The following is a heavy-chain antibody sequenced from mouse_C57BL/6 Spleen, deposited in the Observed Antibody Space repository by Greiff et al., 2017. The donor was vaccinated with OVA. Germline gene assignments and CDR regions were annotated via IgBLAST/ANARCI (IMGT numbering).Heavy chain of an antibody. CDR3: ARGLTECYFDY. CDR2: INPNNGGT. CDR1: GYTFTDYY. J-gene: IGHJ2*01. Sequence: VQLQQSGPELVKPGASVKISCKASGYTFTDYYMNWVKQSHGKSLEWIGDINPNNGGTSYNQKFKGKATLTVDKSSSTAYMELRSLTSEDSAVYYWARGLTECYFDYWGQGTTLTVAS. V-gene: IGHV1-26*01. D-gene: IGHD2-2*01.